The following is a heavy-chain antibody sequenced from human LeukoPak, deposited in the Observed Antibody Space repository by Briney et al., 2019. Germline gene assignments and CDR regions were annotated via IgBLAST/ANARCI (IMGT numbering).Heavy chain of an antibody. J-gene: IGHJ6*02. D-gene: IGHD3-16*01. V-gene: IGHV5-10-1*01. CDR2: IDPSDSYT. CDR3: ARHGGGGHLYYGMDV. Sequence: LGESLKISCKGSGYSFTSYWISWVRQMPGKGLEWMGRIDPSDSYTNYSPSFQGHVTISADKSISTAYLQWSSLKASDTAMYHCARHGGGGHLYYGMDVWGQGTTVTVSS. CDR1: GYSFTSYW.